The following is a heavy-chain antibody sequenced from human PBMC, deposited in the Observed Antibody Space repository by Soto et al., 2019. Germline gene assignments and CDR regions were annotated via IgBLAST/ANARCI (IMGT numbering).Heavy chain of an antibody. CDR3: ARWIHGSGFDP. Sequence: QVQLQESGPGLVKPSQTLSLTCTVSGGSISSGGYYWSWIRQLPGKGLEGIGYIYYLGGTYYNPSPKSRVTISGDTSKNQCSLKPSSVTAADTAVYYCARWIHGSGFDPWGQGTLVTVSS. J-gene: IGHJ5*02. CDR1: GGSISSGGYY. D-gene: IGHD5-18*01. V-gene: IGHV4-31*03. CDR2: IYYLGGT.